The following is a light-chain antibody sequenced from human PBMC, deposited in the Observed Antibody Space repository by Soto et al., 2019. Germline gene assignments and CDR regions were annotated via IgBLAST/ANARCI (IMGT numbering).Light chain of an antibody. CDR3: QQYDTSPRT. J-gene: IGKJ1*01. CDR1: QSVTYN. Sequence: ETILTQSPATLSASPWEIVTLSFRATQSVTYNLAWYQQKPGQAPRLLIYGASTRATGIPARFSGRGSGTDFTLTISRLEPEDSAVYYCQQYDTSPRTFGQGTKVDI. V-gene: IGKV3-15*01. CDR2: GAS.